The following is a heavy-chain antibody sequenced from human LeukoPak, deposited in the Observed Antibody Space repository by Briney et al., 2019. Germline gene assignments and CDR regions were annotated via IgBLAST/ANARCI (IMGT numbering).Heavy chain of an antibody. D-gene: IGHD3-9*01. CDR1: GYTFTGYY. V-gene: IGHV1-2*02. J-gene: IGHJ6*03. Sequence: AASVKVSCKASGYTFTGYYMHWVRQAPGQGLEWMGWINPNSGGTNYAQKFQGRVTMTRDTSISTAYMELSRLRSDDTAVYYCARARYDILTGYDAYYYYYHMDVWGKGTTVTVSS. CDR3: ARARYDILTGYDAYYYYYHMDV. CDR2: INPNSGGT.